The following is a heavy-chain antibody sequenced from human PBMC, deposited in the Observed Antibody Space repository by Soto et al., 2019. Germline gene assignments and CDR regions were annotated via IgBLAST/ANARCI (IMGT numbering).Heavy chain of an antibody. CDR1: GFTFSAYI. CDR2: ISSSSIYI. V-gene: IGHV3-21*01. J-gene: IGHJ4*02. CDR3: ARGAVCREGSCYYSDY. D-gene: IGHD2-15*01. Sequence: SGGGLVKPGGSLRLSCAASGFTFSAYIMNWVRQAPGKGLEWVASISSSSIYIYYADSMKGRFTISRDNAKNSVYVQINSLTSEDTAVYYCARGAVCREGSCYYSDYWGQGTQVTVSP.